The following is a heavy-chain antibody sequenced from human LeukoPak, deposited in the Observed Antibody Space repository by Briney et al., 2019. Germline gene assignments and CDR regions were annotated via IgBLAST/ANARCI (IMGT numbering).Heavy chain of an antibody. Sequence: GASVKVSCKTSGYTFTDYFMQWVRHAPGQGLEWMGWMNPNSGNTGYAQKFQGRVTMTRNTSISTAYMELSSLRSEDTAVYYCARSPEYQPLHSADYWGQGTLVTVSS. CDR3: ARSPEYQPLHSADY. V-gene: IGHV1-8*02. D-gene: IGHD2-2*01. CDR2: MNPNSGNT. CDR1: GYTFTDYF. J-gene: IGHJ4*02.